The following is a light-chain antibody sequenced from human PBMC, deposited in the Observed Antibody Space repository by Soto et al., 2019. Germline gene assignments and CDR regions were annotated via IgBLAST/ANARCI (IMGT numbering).Light chain of an antibody. CDR2: GAS. J-gene: IGKJ1*01. Sequence: DLQMTQSPSSLSASVGDRVTLTCRASQSISSFLNWYQQKPGKAPKVLIYGASSLQTGVPSRFSGSGSGTDFTLTISSLQPEVSATYYCQQSHSAWTFGQGNKVEI. CDR1: QSISSF. CDR3: QQSHSAWT. V-gene: IGKV1-39*01.